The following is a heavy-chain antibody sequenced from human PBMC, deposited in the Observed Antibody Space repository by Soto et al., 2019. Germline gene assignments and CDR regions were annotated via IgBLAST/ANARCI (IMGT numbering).Heavy chain of an antibody. D-gene: IGHD6-6*01. CDR1: GGSISSSSYY. V-gene: IGHV4-39*01. CDR2: IYYSGST. J-gene: IGHJ4*02. Sequence: SETLSLTCTVSGGSISSSSYYWGWIRQPPGKGLEWIGSIYYSGSTYYNPSLKSRVTISVDTSKNQFSLKLSSVTAADTAVYYCASEPDSSSSVWGQGTLVTVSS. CDR3: ASEPDSSSSV.